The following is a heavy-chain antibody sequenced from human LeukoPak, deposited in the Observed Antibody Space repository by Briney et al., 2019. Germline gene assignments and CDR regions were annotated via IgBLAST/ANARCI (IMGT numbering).Heavy chain of an antibody. Sequence: GGSLRLSCAASGFTFSSYAMSWVRQAPGKGLEWVSAISGSSGSTYYADSVKGRFTISRDNSKNTLYLQMNSLRDEDTAVYHCARAQSYGGSVFDYWGQGIQVTVSS. CDR1: GFTFSSYA. J-gene: IGHJ4*02. D-gene: IGHD2-15*01. V-gene: IGHV3-23*01. CDR3: ARAQSYGGSVFDY. CDR2: ISGSSGST.